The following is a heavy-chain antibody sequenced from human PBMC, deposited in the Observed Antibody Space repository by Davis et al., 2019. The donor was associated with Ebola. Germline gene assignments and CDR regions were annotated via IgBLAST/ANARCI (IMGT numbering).Heavy chain of an antibody. J-gene: IGHJ4*02. Sequence: GESLKIPCAASGFTFSSYGMHWVRQAPGKGLEWVAVIWYAGSNKYYADSVKGRFTISRDNSKNTLYLQMNSLRAEDTAVYYCAKGGSSWSFDYWGQGTLVTVSS. CDR2: IWYAGSNK. CDR3: AKGGSSWSFDY. D-gene: IGHD6-13*01. CDR1: GFTFSSYG. V-gene: IGHV3-33*06.